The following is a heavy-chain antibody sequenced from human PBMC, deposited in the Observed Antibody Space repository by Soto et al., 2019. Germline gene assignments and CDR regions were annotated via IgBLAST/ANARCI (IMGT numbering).Heavy chain of an antibody. V-gene: IGHV4-30-4*01. CDR3: ARGWGPDGGNSRDNWFEP. Sequence: SETLSLTCTVSGGSISSGDYYWSWIRQPPGKGLEWIGYIYYSGSTYYNPSLKSRVTISVDTSKNQFSLKLSSVTAADTAVYYCARGWGPDGGNSRDNWFEPWGQGTLVTVSS. CDR1: GGSISSGDYY. D-gene: IGHD2-21*02. J-gene: IGHJ5*02. CDR2: IYYSGST.